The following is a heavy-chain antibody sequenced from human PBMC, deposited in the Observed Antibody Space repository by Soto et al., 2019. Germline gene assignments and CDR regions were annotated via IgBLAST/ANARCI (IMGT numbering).Heavy chain of an antibody. V-gene: IGHV1-69*01. Sequence: QVQLVQSGAEVKKPGSSVKVSCKASGDTFSSYGISWVRQAPGQGLEFMGGITPKFGTTNYAQKFRGRVTITADESTSTAYMEVSSLRSEDTAVYYCARASGRGWYNWFDPWGQGTLVTVSS. J-gene: IGHJ5*02. CDR3: ARASGRGWYNWFDP. CDR2: ITPKFGTT. D-gene: IGHD6-19*01. CDR1: GDTFSSYG.